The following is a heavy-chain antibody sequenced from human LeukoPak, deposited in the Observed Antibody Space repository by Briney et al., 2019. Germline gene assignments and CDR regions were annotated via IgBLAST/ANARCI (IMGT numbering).Heavy chain of an antibody. V-gene: IGHV1-2*02. CDR2: INPNSGGT. CDR3: ALVTAGNWWFDP. D-gene: IGHD2-21*02. Sequence: ASVKVSCKSSAYTLTAYHTRWVRQAPGQGLEWMGWINPNSGGTNYAQKLQGRVTLTRDTSISTGYMELSSLRSDDTAVYYCALVTAGNWWFDPWGQGTLITVSS. J-gene: IGHJ5*02. CDR1: AYTLTAYH.